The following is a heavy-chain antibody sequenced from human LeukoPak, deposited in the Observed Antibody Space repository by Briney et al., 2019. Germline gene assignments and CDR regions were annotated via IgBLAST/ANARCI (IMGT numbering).Heavy chain of an antibody. J-gene: IGHJ4*02. V-gene: IGHV3-23*01. CDR1: GFTFSSYA. Sequence: GGSLRLSCAASGFTFSSYAMSWVRQAPGKGLEWVSAISGSGGSTYYADSVKGRFTISRDNSKNALYLQMNSLRAEDTAVYYCAKDRRRVIDSGSYVFDYWGQGTLVTVSS. CDR2: ISGSGGST. D-gene: IGHD1-26*01. CDR3: AKDRRRVIDSGSYVFDY.